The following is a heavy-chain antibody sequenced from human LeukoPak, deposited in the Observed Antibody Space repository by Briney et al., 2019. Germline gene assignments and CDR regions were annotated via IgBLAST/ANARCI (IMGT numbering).Heavy chain of an antibody. CDR3: ARGWSGNWYFDL. J-gene: IGHJ2*01. D-gene: IGHD3/OR15-3a*01. CDR1: GGSISSSSYY. V-gene: IGHV4-39*07. CDR2: IYYSGST. Sequence: NPSETLSLTCTVSGGSISSSSYYWGWIRQPPGKGLEWIGSIYYSGSTYYNPSLKSRVTISVDTSKNQFSLKLSSVTAADTAVYYCARGWSGNWYFDLWGRGTLVTVSS.